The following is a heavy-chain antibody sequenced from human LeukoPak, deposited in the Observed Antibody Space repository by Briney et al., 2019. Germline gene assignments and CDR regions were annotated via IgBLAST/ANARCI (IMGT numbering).Heavy chain of an antibody. D-gene: IGHD7-27*01. CDR1: GFSLSTSGVG. Sequence: SGPTLVNPTQTLTLTCTFSGFSLSTSGVGVGWIRQPPGKALEWLALIYWNDDKRYSPSLKSRLTISKDTSKNQVVLTMTNMDPVDTATYYCARAKPPNWGSEWYFDLWGRGTLVTVSS. CDR2: IYWNDDK. J-gene: IGHJ2*01. V-gene: IGHV2-5*01. CDR3: ARAKPPNWGSEWYFDL.